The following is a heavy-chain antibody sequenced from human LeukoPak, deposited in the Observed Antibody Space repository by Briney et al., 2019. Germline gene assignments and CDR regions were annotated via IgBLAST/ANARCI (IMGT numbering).Heavy chain of an antibody. J-gene: IGHJ4*02. Sequence: PGGSLRLSCAASGSTFSSYWMSWVRQAPGKGLEWVANIKQDGSEKYYVDSVKGRFTISRDNAKNSLYLQMNSLRAEDTAVYYCARKIAAEFDYWGQGTLVTVSS. CDR1: GSTFSSYW. CDR2: IKQDGSEK. CDR3: ARKIAAEFDY. V-gene: IGHV3-7*03. D-gene: IGHD6-13*01.